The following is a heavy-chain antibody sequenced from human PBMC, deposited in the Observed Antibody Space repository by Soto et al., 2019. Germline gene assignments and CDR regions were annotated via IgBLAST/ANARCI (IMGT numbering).Heavy chain of an antibody. CDR2: TYYRSRWYN. CDR3: ARGGFGVAVANLDS. J-gene: IGHJ4*02. CDR1: GDSVSSNSAS. V-gene: IGHV6-1*01. D-gene: IGHD6-19*01. Sequence: PSQTLSLTCAISGDSVSSNSASWKWVRQSPSRGLEWLGRTYYRSRWYNDYAVSVKSRMTVNPDTSRNQFSLQLNSVTPEDTAVYYCARGGFGVAVANLDSWGQGTLVTVSS.